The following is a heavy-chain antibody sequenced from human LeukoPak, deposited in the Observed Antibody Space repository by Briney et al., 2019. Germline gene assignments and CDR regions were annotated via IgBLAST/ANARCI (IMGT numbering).Heavy chain of an antibody. CDR2: INPSGGST. J-gene: IGHJ4*02. D-gene: IGHD3-22*01. Sequence: GASVTVSCTASGYTFTSYYMHWVRQAPGQGLEWMGIINPSGGSTSYAQKFQGRVTMTRDTSTSTVYMELSSLRSEDTAVYYCARVGPGGYYDSSGYYFYWGQGTLVTVSS. CDR1: GYTFTSYY. CDR3: ARVGPGGYYDSSGYYFY. V-gene: IGHV1-46*01.